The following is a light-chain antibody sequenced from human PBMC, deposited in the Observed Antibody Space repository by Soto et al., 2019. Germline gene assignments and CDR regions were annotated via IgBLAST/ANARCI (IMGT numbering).Light chain of an antibody. J-gene: IGKJ1*01. CDR3: QQYNNWPTWT. CDR2: GAS. Sequence: EIVMTQSPATLSVSPGERATLSCRASQSVIGNLAWYQQKPGQAPRLLIYGASTRATGIPARFSGSGSGTEFTLTISSLQSEDFAVYYCQQYNNWPTWTFGQGTKVEIK. CDR1: QSVIGN. V-gene: IGKV3-15*01.